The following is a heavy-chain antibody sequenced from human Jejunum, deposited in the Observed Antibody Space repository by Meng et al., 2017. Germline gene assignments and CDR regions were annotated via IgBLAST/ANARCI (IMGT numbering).Heavy chain of an antibody. CDR1: GFTLTSYW. D-gene: IGHD6-13*01. CDR3: ARGKYSSSTWFDAFDI. Sequence: GGSLRLSCAASGFTLTSYWMHWVRQAPGKGLVWVSRINSDGTTTTYADSVKGRFTISRDIAMNTLYLQMNSLRAEDTAVYYCARGKYSSSTWFDAFDIWGQGTRVT. V-gene: IGHV3-74*01. CDR2: INSDGTTT. J-gene: IGHJ3*02.